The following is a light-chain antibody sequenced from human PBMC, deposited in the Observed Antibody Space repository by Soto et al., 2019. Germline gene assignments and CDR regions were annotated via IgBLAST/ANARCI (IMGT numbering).Light chain of an antibody. V-gene: IGLV2-8*01. CDR3: SSYAGNNNLI. Sequence: QSALTQPPSASGSPGQSVTISCTGTSSDVGGYDYVSWYQHHPGKAPKFMIYEVNKRPSGVPDRFSGSKSGNTASLTVSGLQAEDEADYFCSSYAGNNNLIFGGGTKLTV. CDR2: EVN. CDR1: SSDVGGYDY. J-gene: IGLJ2*01.